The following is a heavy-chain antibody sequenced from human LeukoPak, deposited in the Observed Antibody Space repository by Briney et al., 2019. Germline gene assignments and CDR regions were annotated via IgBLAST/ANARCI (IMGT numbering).Heavy chain of an antibody. J-gene: IGHJ5*02. CDR3: ARSGPHYSESSGYL. V-gene: IGHV3-30*02. Sequence: GGSLRLSCAASGFTFSSYGMHWVRQAPGKGLEWVAFIRYDGSNKYYADSVKGRFTISRDNSKNTLYLQMNSLRAEDTAVYYCARSGPHYSESSGYLWGQGTQVTVSS. D-gene: IGHD3-22*01. CDR2: IRYDGSNK. CDR1: GFTFSSYG.